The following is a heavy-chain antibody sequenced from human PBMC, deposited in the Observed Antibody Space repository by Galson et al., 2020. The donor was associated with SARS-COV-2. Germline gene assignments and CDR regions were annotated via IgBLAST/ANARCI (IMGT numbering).Heavy chain of an antibody. CDR1: GYTFTGYY. Sequence: ASVKVSCKASGYTFTGYYMHWVRQAPGQGLEWMGWINPNSGGTNYAQKFQGRVTMTRDTSISTAYMELSRLRSDDTAVYYCARNPLRVAVAKDDYWGQGTLVTVSS. CDR2: INPNSGGT. J-gene: IGHJ4*02. D-gene: IGHD6-19*01. CDR3: ARNPLRVAVAKDDY. V-gene: IGHV1-2*02.